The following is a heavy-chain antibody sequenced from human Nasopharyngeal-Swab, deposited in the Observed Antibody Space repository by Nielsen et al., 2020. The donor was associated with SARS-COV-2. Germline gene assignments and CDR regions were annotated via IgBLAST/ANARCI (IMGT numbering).Heavy chain of an antibody. J-gene: IGHJ6*02. CDR2: ISSSGSTI. V-gene: IGHV3-48*03. CDR3: ARDYRTYYYDSSGYYASYYYGMDV. Sequence: GGSLRLSCAASGFRFRSYEMNWVRQAPGKGLEWVSNISSSGSTIYYADSVKGRFTISKDNAKTSLYLQMNSLRAEDTAVYYCARDYRTYYYDSSGYYASYYYGMDVWGQGTTVTVSS. CDR1: GFRFRSYE. D-gene: IGHD3-22*01.